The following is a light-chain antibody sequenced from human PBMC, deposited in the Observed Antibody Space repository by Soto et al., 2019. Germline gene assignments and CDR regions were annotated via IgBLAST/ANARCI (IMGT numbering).Light chain of an antibody. CDR3: HQYNNWPPYT. Sequence: EIVMTQSPATLSVSPGERATLSYRASQSVSSNLAWYQQKPGQAPRLLIYGASTRATGIPARFSGSGSGTEFTLTISSLQSEDFAVYYCHQYNNWPPYTFGQGTKLEIK. V-gene: IGKV3-15*01. CDR1: QSVSSN. CDR2: GAS. J-gene: IGKJ2*01.